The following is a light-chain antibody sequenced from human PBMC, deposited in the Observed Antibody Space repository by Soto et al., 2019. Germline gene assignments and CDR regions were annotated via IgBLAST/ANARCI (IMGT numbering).Light chain of an antibody. CDR2: GAS. CDR3: QQYGREPRT. V-gene: IGKV3-20*01. Sequence: VVMTQSPGTLSVSPGERATFSCRASQSVPSNYLAWYQQKSGQAPRLLVYGASSRATDIPDRFRGSGSGTDFTLTISSLEPEDFAVYYCQQYGREPRTFGQGTKVELK. J-gene: IGKJ1*01. CDR1: QSVPSNY.